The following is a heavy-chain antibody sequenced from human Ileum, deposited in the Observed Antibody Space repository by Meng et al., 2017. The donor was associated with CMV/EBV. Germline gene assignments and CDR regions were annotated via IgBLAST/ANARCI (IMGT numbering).Heavy chain of an antibody. CDR1: GGPISSNYY. J-gene: IGHJ4*02. Sequence: QPQLQELGPGLVKPSETLSLTCTVSGGPISSNYYWGWIRQSPGKGLEWIGSLYYNGDTYYNPSLKSRVTLSVDTSKNQFSLKLNSVIAADTAVYYCAQRIYIDSYYFDSWGQGTLVTVSS. D-gene: IGHD2/OR15-2a*01. CDR2: LYYNGDT. V-gene: IGHV4-39*07. CDR3: AQRIYIDSYYFDS.